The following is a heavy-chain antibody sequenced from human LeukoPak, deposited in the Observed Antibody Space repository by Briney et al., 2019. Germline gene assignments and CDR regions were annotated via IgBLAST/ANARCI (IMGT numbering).Heavy chain of an antibody. D-gene: IGHD5-12*01. CDR2: INSNGYTI. J-gene: IGHJ4*02. CDR1: GFNFGDYY. CDR3: ARDRRTPHSAYDWGHLDY. V-gene: IGHV3-11*01. Sequence: PGGSLRLSCAASGFNFGDYYMTWIRQAQGKVLEWIAYINSNGYTIYYTDSVKGRFTISRDNDNNSLYLQMNGLRADDTAIYYCARDRRTPHSAYDWGHLDYWGQGILVTVSS.